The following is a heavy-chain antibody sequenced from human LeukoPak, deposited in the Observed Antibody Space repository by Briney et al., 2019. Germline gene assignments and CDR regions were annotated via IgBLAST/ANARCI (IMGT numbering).Heavy chain of an antibody. J-gene: IGHJ4*02. Sequence: SETLSLTCAVYGGSFSGYYWSWIRQPPGKGLEWNGKINHSGSTNYNPSLKSRVTISVDTSKNQFSLKLSSVTAADTAVYYCARGPRVVVPAAISNYFDYWGQGTLVTVSS. CDR3: ARGPRVVVPAAISNYFDY. CDR1: GGSFSGYY. CDR2: INHSGST. V-gene: IGHV4-34*01. D-gene: IGHD2-2*02.